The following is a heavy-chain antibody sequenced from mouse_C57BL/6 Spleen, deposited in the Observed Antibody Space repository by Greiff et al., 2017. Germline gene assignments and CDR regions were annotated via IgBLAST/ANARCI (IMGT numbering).Heavy chain of an antibody. Sequence: QVQLQQSGAELVRPGTSVKVSCKASGYAFTNYLIEWVKQRPGQGLEWIGVINPGSGGTNYNEKFKGKATLTADKSSSTAYMQLSSLTSEDSAVCFCARSDWAVFDCWGKGTTLTAAS. J-gene: IGHJ2*01. V-gene: IGHV1-54*01. D-gene: IGHD4-1*01. CDR1: GYAFTNYL. CDR2: INPGSGGT. CDR3: ARSDWAVFDC.